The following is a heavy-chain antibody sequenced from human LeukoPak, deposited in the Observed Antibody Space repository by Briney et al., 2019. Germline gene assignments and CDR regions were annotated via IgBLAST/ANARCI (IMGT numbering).Heavy chain of an antibody. Sequence: GGSLRLSCAASGFTFSSYGMHWVRQAPGKGLEWVAVISYDGSNKYYADSGKGRFTISRDNSKNTLYLQMNSLRAEDTAVYYCARDPVTAIGYFDYWGQGTLVTVSS. CDR1: GFTFSSYG. D-gene: IGHD2-21*02. J-gene: IGHJ4*02. V-gene: IGHV3-30*03. CDR3: ARDPVTAIGYFDY. CDR2: ISYDGSNK.